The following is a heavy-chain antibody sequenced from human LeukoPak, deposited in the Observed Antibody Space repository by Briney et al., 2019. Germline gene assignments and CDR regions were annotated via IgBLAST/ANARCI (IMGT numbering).Heavy chain of an antibody. D-gene: IGHD2-21*02. CDR2: IKEDGSEK. CDR3: ARDPRSKGGDWGDFDY. Sequence: GGSLRLSCAASGFTFSSYWMSWVRQAPGKGLEWVANIKEDGSEKYYVDSVKGRFTISRDNAKNSLYLQMNSLRAEDTAVYYCARDPRSKGGDWGDFDYWGQGTLVTVSS. CDR1: GFTFSSYW. V-gene: IGHV3-7*01. J-gene: IGHJ4*02.